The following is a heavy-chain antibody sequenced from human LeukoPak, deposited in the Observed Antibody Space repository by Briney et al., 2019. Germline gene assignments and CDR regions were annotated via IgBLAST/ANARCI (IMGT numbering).Heavy chain of an antibody. D-gene: IGHD3-10*01. CDR3: ARARARSLARYYYYYRDV. V-gene: IGHV1-8*01. CDR1: GYTFTSYD. Sequence: ASVKVSCKASGYTFTSYDINWVRQATGQGGEWMGWMNPNSGNTGYAQKFQGRVTMTRNTSISTAYMALSSLRSEGTAVYYCARARARSLARYYYYYRDVWGKGTTVTVSS. CDR2: MNPNSGNT. J-gene: IGHJ6*03.